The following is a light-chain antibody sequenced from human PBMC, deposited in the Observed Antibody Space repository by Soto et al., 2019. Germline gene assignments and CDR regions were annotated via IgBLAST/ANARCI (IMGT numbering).Light chain of an antibody. V-gene: IGLV2-8*01. Sequence: QSALTQPPSASGSPGQSVTISCTGTSSDVGGYNYVSWYQQHPGKAPKLMIYEVDKRSSGVPDRFSGSKSGSTASLTVSGLQAEDEADYYCSSRAGSNPYVFGTGTKVTVL. J-gene: IGLJ1*01. CDR1: SSDVGGYNY. CDR3: SSRAGSNPYV. CDR2: EVD.